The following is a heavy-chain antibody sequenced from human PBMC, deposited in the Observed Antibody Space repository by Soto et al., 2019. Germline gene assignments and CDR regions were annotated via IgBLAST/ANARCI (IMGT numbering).Heavy chain of an antibody. Sequence: PGGSLRLSCAASGFTVSGNYMSWVRQAPGKGLEWVSVIYSGGSTYYADSVKGRFTISRDNSKNTLYLQMNSLRAEDTAVYYCAREGFDYSNCYYYGMDVWGQGTTVTVSS. J-gene: IGHJ6*02. CDR3: AREGFDYSNCYYYGMDV. V-gene: IGHV3-66*01. D-gene: IGHD4-4*01. CDR2: IYSGGST. CDR1: GFTVSGNY.